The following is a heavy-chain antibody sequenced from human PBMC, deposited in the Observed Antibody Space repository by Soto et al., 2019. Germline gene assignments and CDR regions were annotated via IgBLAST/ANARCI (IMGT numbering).Heavy chain of an antibody. Sequence: SETLSLTCTVAGGSISTYYWSWIRQPAGKGLEWIGRAYISGKTNYNSSLKSRVTMSIDTSRNQFSLKLSSVTAADTAVYYCARDVAVASNWFDPWGQGTLVTVSS. D-gene: IGHD6-19*01. CDR3: ARDVAVASNWFDP. J-gene: IGHJ5*02. CDR2: AYISGKT. V-gene: IGHV4-4*07. CDR1: GGSISTYY.